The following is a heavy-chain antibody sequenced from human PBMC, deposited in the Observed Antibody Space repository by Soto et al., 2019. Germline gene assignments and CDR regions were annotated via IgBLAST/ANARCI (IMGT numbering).Heavy chain of an antibody. Sequence: SVKVSCKASGGTFSSYAISWVRQAPGQGLEWMGGIIPIFGTANYAQKFQGRVTITADESTSTAYMELSSLRSEDTAVYYCAKGPYSSSRADYYGMDVWGQGTTVTVSS. V-gene: IGHV1-69*13. CDR2: IIPIFGTA. CDR1: GGTFSSYA. D-gene: IGHD6-13*01. J-gene: IGHJ6*02. CDR3: AKGPYSSSRADYYGMDV.